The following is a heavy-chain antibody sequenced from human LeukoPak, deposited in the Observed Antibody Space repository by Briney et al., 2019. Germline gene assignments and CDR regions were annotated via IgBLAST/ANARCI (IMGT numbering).Heavy chain of an antibody. D-gene: IGHD2-21*02. V-gene: IGHV4-39*07. CDR2: IYYGGST. CDR3: ARQAVTGEN. Sequence: SETLSLTCTVSGGSVSSSHYWGWIRQPPGKGLEWIGSIYYGGSTYYNASLRSRVTTSVDTSKNQFSLKLSSVTAADTAVYYCARQAVTGENWGQGTLVTVSA. J-gene: IGHJ4*02. CDR1: GGSVSSSHY.